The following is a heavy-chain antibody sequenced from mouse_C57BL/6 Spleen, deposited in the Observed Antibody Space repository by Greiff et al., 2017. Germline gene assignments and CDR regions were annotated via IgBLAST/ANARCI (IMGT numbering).Heavy chain of an antibody. CDR1: GFTFSSYA. CDR2: ISSGGDYI. D-gene: IGHD1-1*01. V-gene: IGHV5-9-1*02. CDR3: TRDVMGYGSSYDWYFDV. J-gene: IGHJ1*03. Sequence: EVKVVESGEGLVKPGGSLKLSCAASGFTFSSYAMSWVRQTPEKRLEWVAYISSGGDYIYYADTVKGRFTISRDNARNTLYLQMSSLKSEDTAMYYCTRDVMGYGSSYDWYFDVWGTGTTVTVSS.